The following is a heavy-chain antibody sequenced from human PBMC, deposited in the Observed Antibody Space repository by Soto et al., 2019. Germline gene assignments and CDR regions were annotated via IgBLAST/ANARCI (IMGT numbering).Heavy chain of an antibody. CDR3: ASLVVPAANDAFDI. D-gene: IGHD2-2*01. Sequence: GGSLRLSCAASGFTFSSYGMSWVRQAPGKGLEWVANIKQDGSEKYYVDSVKGRFTISRDNAKNSLYLQMNSLRAEDTAVYYCASLVVPAANDAFDIWGQGTMVTVSS. CDR2: IKQDGSEK. CDR1: GFTFSSYG. V-gene: IGHV3-7*01. J-gene: IGHJ3*02.